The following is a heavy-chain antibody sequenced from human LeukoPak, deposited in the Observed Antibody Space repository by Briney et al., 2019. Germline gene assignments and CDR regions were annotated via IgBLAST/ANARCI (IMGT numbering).Heavy chain of an antibody. CDR2: INPNSGGT. V-gene: IGHV1-2*02. D-gene: IGHD5-12*01. J-gene: IGHJ4*02. CDR3: ARGAGEDVDIVATVGGCDY. CDR1: GYTFTGYY. Sequence: ASVKVSCKASGYTFTGYYMHWVRQAPGQGLEGMGWINPNSGGTNYAQKFQGRVTMTRDTSISTAYMELSRLRSDDTAVYYCARGAGEDVDIVATVGGCDYWGQGTLVTVSS.